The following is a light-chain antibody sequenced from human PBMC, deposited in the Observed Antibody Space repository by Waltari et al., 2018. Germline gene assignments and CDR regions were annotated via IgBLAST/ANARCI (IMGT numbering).Light chain of an antibody. CDR3: QQYGSSPVYS. V-gene: IGKV3-20*01. J-gene: IGKJ2*03. CDR1: QSVSSSY. CDR2: GAS. Sequence: EIAFTQPAGTLSLSTGQRPTISCRASQSVSSSYLGWYQQKPGQAPRLLIYGASSSATGIPDRFSGSGAATDCTDSIIRMEHEDFAVYYCQQYGSSPVYSFGKGTKLEIK.